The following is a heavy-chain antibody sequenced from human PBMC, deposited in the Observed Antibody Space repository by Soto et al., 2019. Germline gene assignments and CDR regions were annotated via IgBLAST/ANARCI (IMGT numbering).Heavy chain of an antibody. CDR2: MNPNSGNT. CDR1: GYTFTSYD. J-gene: IGHJ6*02. D-gene: IGHD3-3*01. Sequence: ASVKVSCKASGYTFTSYDINWVRQATGQGLEWMGWMNPNSGNTGYAQKFQGRVTMTRNTSISTAYMELSSLRSEDTAVYYCARTLRFLEWLPGYYYYGMDVWGQGTTVTV. V-gene: IGHV1-8*01. CDR3: ARTLRFLEWLPGYYYYGMDV.